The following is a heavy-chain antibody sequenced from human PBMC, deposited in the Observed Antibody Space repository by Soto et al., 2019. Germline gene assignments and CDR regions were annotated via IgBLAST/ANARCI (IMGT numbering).Heavy chain of an antibody. Sequence: QVQLVESGGGVVQPGRSLRLSCAVSGFTVSTYGMHWVRQAPGKGLEWVAVIPRDGGTKYYADSGKGRFTTSRDNSRNTLFLEMNSLRGDDMAVYYCPGEVASGYWGQGNLVTVSS. D-gene: IGHD2-21*01. CDR2: IPRDGGTK. V-gene: IGHV3-30*03. CDR1: GFTVSTYG. J-gene: IGHJ4*02. CDR3: PGEVASGY.